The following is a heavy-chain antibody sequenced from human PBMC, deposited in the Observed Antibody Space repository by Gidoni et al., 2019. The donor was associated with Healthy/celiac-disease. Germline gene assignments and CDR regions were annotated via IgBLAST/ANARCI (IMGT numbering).Heavy chain of an antibody. D-gene: IGHD3-9*01. CDR3: AREGVGYYDILTGYKY. CDR2: IYFSGST. V-gene: IGHV4-39*01. CDR1: AGSISSSSSY. J-gene: IGHJ4*02. Sequence: QLQLQESGPGLVKPSDTLSLTCTVPAGSISSSSSYWGWIRQPPGKGLEWIGTIYFSGSTSFNPSLKSRVTIAVDTSKNQFSLKLSSVTAADTAVYYCAREGVGYYDILTGYKYWGQGTLVTVSS.